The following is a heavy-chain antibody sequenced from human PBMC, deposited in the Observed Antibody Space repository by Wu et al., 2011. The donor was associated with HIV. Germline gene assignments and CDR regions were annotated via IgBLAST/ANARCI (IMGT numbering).Heavy chain of an antibody. D-gene: IGHD5-24*01. J-gene: IGHJ6*02. CDR3: ARDQHPGGYNLSPIEMVYYFYGMTS. V-gene: IGHV1-46*01. Sequence: QVQLVQSGAEVKKPGASVKVSCKASGYTFTSYYMHWVRQAPGQGLEWMGIINPSGGSTSYAQKFQGRVTMTRDTSTSTVYMELSSLRSEDTAVYYCARDQHPGGYNLSPIEMVYYFYGMTSWAEGPRSTRLL. CDR2: INPSGGST. CDR1: GYTFTSYY.